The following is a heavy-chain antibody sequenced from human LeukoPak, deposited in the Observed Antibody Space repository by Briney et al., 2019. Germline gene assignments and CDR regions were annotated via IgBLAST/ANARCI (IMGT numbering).Heavy chain of an antibody. J-gene: IGHJ6*03. D-gene: IGHD3-3*01. Sequence: SETLSLTCTVSGGSISSYYWSWIRQPAGKGLEWIGRIYTSGSTNYNPSLKSRVTMSVDTSKNQFSLKLSSVTAADTAVYYCARDSAAYDFWSGPSYYYYYMDVWGKGTTVTASS. CDR3: ARDSAAYDFWSGPSYYYYYMDV. V-gene: IGHV4-4*07. CDR2: IYTSGST. CDR1: GGSISSYY.